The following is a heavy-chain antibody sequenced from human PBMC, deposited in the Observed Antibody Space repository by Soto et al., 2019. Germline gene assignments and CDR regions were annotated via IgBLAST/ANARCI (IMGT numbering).Heavy chain of an antibody. CDR1: GDSTINSD. CDR3: ERGDTWQLVDF. CDR2: LSYNGGT. Sequence: PXETLSLTCTVSGDSTINSDWSWIRQAPGKGPEWLGYLSYNGGTNQNPSLQGRATMSVDTSQNRFSLNLNSVTAADTAVYYCERGDTWQLVDFWGQGILVTVSS. J-gene: IGHJ4*02. V-gene: IGHV4-59*01. D-gene: IGHD6-6*01.